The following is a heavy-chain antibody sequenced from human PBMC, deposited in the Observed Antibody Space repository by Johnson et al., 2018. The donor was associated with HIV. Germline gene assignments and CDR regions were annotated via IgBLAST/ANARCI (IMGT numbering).Heavy chain of an antibody. CDR2: ISYNGNNK. V-gene: IGHV3-30*04. D-gene: IGHD1-26*01. Sequence: QVQLVESGGGVVQPGRSLRLSCEASEFTFSNYPMHWVRQAPGKGLEWVAVISYNGNNKYYADSLKGRFTISRDNAKNSLYLQMNSLRAEDTAVYYCARFPPGGNYYFDIWGQGTMVTVSS. CDR1: EFTFSNYP. J-gene: IGHJ3*02. CDR3: ARFPPGGNYYFDI.